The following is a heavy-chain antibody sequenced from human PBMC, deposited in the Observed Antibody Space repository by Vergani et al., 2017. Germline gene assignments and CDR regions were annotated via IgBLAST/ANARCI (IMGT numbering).Heavy chain of an antibody. D-gene: IGHD1-14*01. CDR1: GFTFNQYG. V-gene: IGHV3-33*01. CDR2: TWYDGNNK. J-gene: IGHJ5*02. CDR3: AVDLRLLYNRFDP. Sequence: QVQLVESGGGVVQPGRSLRLSCAASGFTFNQYGMHWVRQAPGKGLEWVSVTWYDGNNKQYADSVKGRFTISRDNSKSTMYLQRNSLRDEDTGVYYCAVDLRLLYNRFDPWGQGTLVTVSS.